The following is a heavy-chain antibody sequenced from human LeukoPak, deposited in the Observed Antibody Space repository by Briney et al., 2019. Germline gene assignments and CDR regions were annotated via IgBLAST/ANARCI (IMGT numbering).Heavy chain of an antibody. V-gene: IGHV4-31*03. D-gene: IGHD6-13*01. CDR1: GGSISSTGYY. CDR3: ARGEEQQLAPDY. J-gene: IGHJ4*02. CDR2: IYFSGSA. Sequence: PSETLSLTRTVSGGSISSTGYYWSWIRQLPGKGLEWIGYIYFSGSAYYNPSLKSRVTISVDTSKNQFSLKLSSVTAADTAVYYCARGEEQQLAPDYWGQGTLVTVSS.